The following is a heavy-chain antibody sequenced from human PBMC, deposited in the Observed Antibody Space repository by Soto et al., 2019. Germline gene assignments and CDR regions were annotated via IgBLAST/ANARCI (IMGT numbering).Heavy chain of an antibody. CDR2: IYYGGTI. J-gene: IGHJ6*02. CDR1: GFTVRSNF. Sequence: EVQLVESGGTFIQPGGSLRLSCAASGFTVRSNFFTWVRQAPGKGLEWVATIYYGGTISYADSVKGRFTISRDDSKNTLFLQTNSLRAEDTAVYYCTRDSGDPSPAGTWGDVWGQGTTVTVSS. CDR3: TRDSGDPSPAGTWGDV. D-gene: IGHD3-10*01. V-gene: IGHV3-53*01.